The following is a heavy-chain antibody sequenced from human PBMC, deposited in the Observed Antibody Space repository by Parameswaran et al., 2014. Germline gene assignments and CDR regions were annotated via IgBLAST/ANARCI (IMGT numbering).Heavy chain of an antibody. V-gene: IGHV1-18*01. J-gene: IGHJ4*02. D-gene: IGHD4-17*01. CDR3: AREKMTTVTSFDY. Sequence: WVRQAPGQGLEWMGWISAYNGNTNYAQKLQGRVTMTTDTSTGTAYMELRSLRSDDTAVYYCAREKMTTVTSFDYWGQGTLVTVSS. CDR2: ISAYNGNT.